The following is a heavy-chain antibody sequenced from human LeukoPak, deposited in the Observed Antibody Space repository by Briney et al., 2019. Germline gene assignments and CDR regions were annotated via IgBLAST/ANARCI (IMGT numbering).Heavy chain of an antibody. Sequence: ASVKVSCKASGYTFTGYYIHWVRQAPGQGLEWMGIIYPGGGSTNSAQKFLGRVTMTRDMSTSTVYMELSSLRSEDTAVYYCARDNDLDYWGQGTLVTVSS. D-gene: IGHD2-8*01. CDR3: ARDNDLDY. CDR1: GYTFTGYY. J-gene: IGHJ4*02. V-gene: IGHV1-46*01. CDR2: IYPGGGST.